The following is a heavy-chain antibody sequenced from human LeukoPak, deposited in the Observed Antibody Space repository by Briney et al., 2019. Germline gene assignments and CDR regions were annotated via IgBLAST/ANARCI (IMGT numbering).Heavy chain of an antibody. CDR3: AITATGY. V-gene: IGHV3-7*01. J-gene: IGHJ4*02. CDR2: IKQDGSEK. CDR1: GFTSSSYW. Sequence: PGGSLRLSCAASGFTSSSYWMSWVRQAPGKGLEWVANIKQDGSEKYYVDSVKGRFTISRDNPKNALYLQMHRLRAEDTAMYYCAITATGYWGQGTLVTVSS. D-gene: IGHD2-15*01.